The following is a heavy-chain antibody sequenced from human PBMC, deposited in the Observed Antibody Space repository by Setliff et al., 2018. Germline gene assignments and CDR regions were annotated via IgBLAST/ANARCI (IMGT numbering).Heavy chain of an antibody. CDR2: IDPSDSYT. Sequence: GESLKISCKGSGYSFTDYWIAWVRQTPGKGLEWMGRIDPSDSYTNYSPSFQGHVTISADKSISTAYLQWSSLKASDTAIYYCARSLVGATYSVYFDYWGQGALVTVSS. D-gene: IGHD1-26*01. V-gene: IGHV5-10-1*01. J-gene: IGHJ4*02. CDR3: ARSLVGATYSVYFDY. CDR1: GYSFTDYW.